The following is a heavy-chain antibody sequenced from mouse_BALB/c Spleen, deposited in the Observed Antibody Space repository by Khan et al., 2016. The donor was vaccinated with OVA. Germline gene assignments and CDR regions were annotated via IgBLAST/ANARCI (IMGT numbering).Heavy chain of an antibody. J-gene: IGHJ3*01. V-gene: IGHV14-1*02. CDR3: ARDGYSPWFAY. CDR2: IDPENGNT. Sequence: EVQLQESGAELVRPGAFVNLSCKASGFNIKDYYMHWVKQRPEQGLVWIGRIDPENGNTIYDPKFQGKASITSDTYSNTAYLQLSSLTSEDTDVYYCARDGYSPWFAYWGQGTLVTVSA. CDR1: GFNIKDYY. D-gene: IGHD2-3*01.